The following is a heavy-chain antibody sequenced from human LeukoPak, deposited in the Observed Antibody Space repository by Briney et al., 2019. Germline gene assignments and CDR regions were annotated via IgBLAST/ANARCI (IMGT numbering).Heavy chain of an antibody. V-gene: IGHV1-2*02. CDR2: INPNSGGT. CDR3: ARGGARDGYNSPHFDN. Sequence: GASVKVSCKASGYTFTGYYMHWVRQAPGQGLEWMGWINPNSGGTNYTQKFQGRVTMTRDTSISTAYMELSRLISAAAAVYYCARGGARDGYNSPHFDNWGQGTLVTVSS. J-gene: IGHJ4*02. CDR1: GYTFTGYY. D-gene: IGHD5-24*01.